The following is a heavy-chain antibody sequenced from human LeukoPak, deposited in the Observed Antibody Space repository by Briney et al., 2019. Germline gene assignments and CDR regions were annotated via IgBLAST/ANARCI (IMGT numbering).Heavy chain of an antibody. CDR2: LSYNGSNE. Sequence: GGSLGLSCAASGFSFNFYAMHWVRQAPGTGLECVAGLSYNGSNEFYADSVKGRFTISRDNSRNTLHLQMNSLGAEDTAVYYCVRDRGGSGWYYFDYWGQGTLVSVSS. J-gene: IGHJ4*02. CDR1: GFSFNFYA. V-gene: IGHV3-30-3*01. D-gene: IGHD6-19*01. CDR3: VRDRGGSGWYYFDY.